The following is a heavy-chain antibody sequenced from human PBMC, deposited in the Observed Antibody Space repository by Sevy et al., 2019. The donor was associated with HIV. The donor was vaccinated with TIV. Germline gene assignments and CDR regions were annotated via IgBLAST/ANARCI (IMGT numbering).Heavy chain of an antibody. Sequence: GGSLRLSCAASGFAFSSYGMHWVRRAPGKGLEWVAIISYDGTNKYYADSVKGRFTISRDNSKKTRYVLLNSLRVEDTALYSCARGKEGSSSSLLNGMDVLGQGTTVTVSS. CDR2: ISYDGTNK. CDR1: GFAFSSYG. D-gene: IGHD6-6*01. CDR3: ARGKEGSSSSLLNGMDV. J-gene: IGHJ6*02. V-gene: IGHV3-33*01.